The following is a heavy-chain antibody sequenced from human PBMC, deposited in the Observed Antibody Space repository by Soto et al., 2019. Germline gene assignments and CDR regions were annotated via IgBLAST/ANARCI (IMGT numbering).Heavy chain of an antibody. CDR3: AREMTIFGVAPGGGVDV. Sequence: QLQLQESGSGLVRPSQTLSLTCAVSGGSISTSAYSLSWIRQAPGRGLEWIGSIYQSGRTYYIPSLNSRATMSLDKSKNQFSLKITSAVAADTARYYCAREMTIFGVAPGGGVDVWGQGTTVTVSS. J-gene: IGHJ6*02. V-gene: IGHV4-30-2*01. CDR1: GGSISTSAYS. D-gene: IGHD3-3*01. CDR2: IYQSGRT.